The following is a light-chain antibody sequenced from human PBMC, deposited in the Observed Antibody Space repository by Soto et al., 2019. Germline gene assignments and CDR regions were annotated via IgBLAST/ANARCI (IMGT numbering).Light chain of an antibody. CDR1: SSNIGSNY. CDR2: RTH. V-gene: IGLV1-47*01. Sequence: QSVLSQAPSASRTPGQRVTISCSGSSSNIGSNYVYWYQQLPETAPKLLIYRTHQRPSGVPDRFSASKSDTSASLVISGLRSEDEAAYYCATWDDSLRGPVLFGGGTKVTVL. J-gene: IGLJ2*01. CDR3: ATWDDSLRGPVL.